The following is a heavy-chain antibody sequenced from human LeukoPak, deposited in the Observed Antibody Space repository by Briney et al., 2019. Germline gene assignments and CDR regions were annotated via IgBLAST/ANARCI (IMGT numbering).Heavy chain of an antibody. Sequence: SETLSLTCTVSGGSISNYYWNWIRQPPGKGLEWIGEIYHSGSTNYNPSLKSRVTISVDKSKNQFSLKLSSVTAADTAVYYCARNSYGNFDYWGQGTLVTVSS. J-gene: IGHJ4*02. CDR1: GGSISNYY. CDR2: IYHSGST. D-gene: IGHD5-18*01. V-gene: IGHV4-59*12. CDR3: ARNSYGNFDY.